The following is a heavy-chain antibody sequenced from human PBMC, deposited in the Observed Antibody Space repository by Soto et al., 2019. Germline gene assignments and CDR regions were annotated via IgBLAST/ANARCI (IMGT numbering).Heavy chain of an antibody. J-gene: IGHJ5*02. Sequence: GGSLRLSCSASGFTFSSYAMHWVRQAPGKGLEYVSAISSNGGSTYYADSVKGRFTISRDNSKNTLYLQMSSLRAEDTAVYYCVKAFGGIAAGISNWFDPWGQGTLVTVSS. V-gene: IGHV3-64D*08. CDR3: VKAFGGIAAGISNWFDP. CDR2: ISSNGGST. CDR1: GFTFSSYA. D-gene: IGHD6-13*01.